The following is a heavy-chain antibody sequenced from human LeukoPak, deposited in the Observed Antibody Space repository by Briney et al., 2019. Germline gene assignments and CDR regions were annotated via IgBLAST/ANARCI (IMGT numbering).Heavy chain of an antibody. D-gene: IGHD3-3*01. CDR2: ISGSGGRT. CDR1: GFTLSSYT. J-gene: IGHJ4*02. V-gene: IGHV3-23*01. CDR3: ASLGGRITIFGVVTKSNRLDY. Sequence: PGGSLRLSCAASGFTLSSYTMGWVRQTPGKGLGCVSAISGSGGRTYYADSAKGRFTISRDNSKNTLYLQMNRLRAEDTAVYDCASLGGRITIFGVVTKSNRLDYWGQGTLVTVSS.